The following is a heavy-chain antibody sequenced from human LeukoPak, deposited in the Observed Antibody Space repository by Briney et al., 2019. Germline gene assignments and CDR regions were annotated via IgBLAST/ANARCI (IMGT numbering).Heavy chain of an antibody. CDR1: GGSLSSYY. V-gene: IGHV4-59*01. CDR3: ARAVDYYGSGSYYPSFDH. Sequence: SETLSLTCTVSGGSLSSYYWSWIRQPPGKGLEWIGYIYYSGSTTYNPSPTSRVPISVETSKNQFSLKLSSVTAADPAVYYCARAVDYYGSGSYYPSFDHWGQGTLVTVSS. CDR2: IYYSGST. D-gene: IGHD3-10*01. J-gene: IGHJ4*02.